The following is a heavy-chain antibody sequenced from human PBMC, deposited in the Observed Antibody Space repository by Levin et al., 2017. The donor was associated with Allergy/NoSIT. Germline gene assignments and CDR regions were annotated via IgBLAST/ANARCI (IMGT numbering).Heavy chain of an antibody. J-gene: IGHJ6*03. D-gene: IGHD6-13*01. V-gene: IGHV4-59*01. CDR2: IYYSGST. CDR1: GGSISSYY. Sequence: SQTLSLTCTVSGGSISSYYWSWIRQPPGKGLEWIGYIYYSGSTNYNPSLKSRVTISVDTSKNQFSLKLSSVTAADTAVYYCARYLRYSSSWSYMDVWGKGTTVTVSS. CDR3: ARYLRYSSSWSYMDV.